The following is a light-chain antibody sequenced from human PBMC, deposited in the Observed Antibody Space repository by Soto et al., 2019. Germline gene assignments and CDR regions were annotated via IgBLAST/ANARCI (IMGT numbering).Light chain of an antibody. Sequence: DIQMTQSPSSLSASVGDRVTITCQASQDISNYLNWYQQKPGKAPKLLIYDASNLETEVPSRFSGSGSGTDFTFTISSLQPEDIATYYCQQYNNLPRAFGGGTKVDIK. J-gene: IGKJ4*01. CDR2: DAS. V-gene: IGKV1-33*01. CDR3: QQYNNLPRA. CDR1: QDISNY.